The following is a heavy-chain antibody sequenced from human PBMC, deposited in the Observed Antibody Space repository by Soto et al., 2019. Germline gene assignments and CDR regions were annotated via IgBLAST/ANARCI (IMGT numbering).Heavy chain of an antibody. V-gene: IGHV1-18*01. D-gene: IGHD2-2*01. Sequence: QVQLVQSGAEVKKPGDSVKVSCKASGYTFTSYGISWVRQAPGQGLEWMGWISAYNGNTNYAQKLQGRVTMTTDTSTSTAYMELRSLRSDDTAVYYCATVVVPAARVYYYYYMDVWGKGTTVTVSS. CDR2: ISAYNGNT. J-gene: IGHJ6*03. CDR3: ATVVVPAARVYYYYYMDV. CDR1: GYTFTSYG.